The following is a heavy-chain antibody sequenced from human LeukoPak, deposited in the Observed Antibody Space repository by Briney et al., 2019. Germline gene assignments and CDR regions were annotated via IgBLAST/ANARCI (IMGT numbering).Heavy chain of an antibody. CDR2: IYSGGNT. Sequence: GGSLRLSCAASGLTVSSNCMSWVRQAPGKGLEWVSFIYSGGNTYYADSVKGRFTISRDNSKNTVHLQMNSLRAEDTAVYYCARGGRIQLWRRNSNFDYWGQGTLVTVSS. V-gene: IGHV3-53*01. CDR3: ARGGRIQLWRRNSNFDY. D-gene: IGHD5-18*01. J-gene: IGHJ4*02. CDR1: GLTVSSNC.